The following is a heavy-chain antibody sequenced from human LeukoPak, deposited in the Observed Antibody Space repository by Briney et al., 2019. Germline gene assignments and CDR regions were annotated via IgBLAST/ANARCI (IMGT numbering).Heavy chain of an antibody. CDR1: GFTFSSYW. CDR2: IDSDGSST. CDR3: TRTTSFDY. V-gene: IGHV3-74*01. D-gene: IGHD4-17*01. J-gene: IGHJ4*02. Sequence: PGGSLRLSCAASGFTFSSYWMHWVRQAPGKGLVWVSHIDSDGSSTTYADSVKGRFTISRDSAKNTLYLQMNTLRAEDTAVYYCTRTTSFDYWGQGTLVTVSS.